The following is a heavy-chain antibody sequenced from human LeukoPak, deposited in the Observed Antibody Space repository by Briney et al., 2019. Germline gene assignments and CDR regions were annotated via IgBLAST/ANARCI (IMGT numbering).Heavy chain of an antibody. CDR2: ISSSDSTI. V-gene: IGHV3-48*03. CDR1: GFTFSIYE. Sequence: GGSLRLSCAASGFTFSIYEMNWVRQAPGKGLEWISYISSSDSTIYYADSVKGRFTISRDNAKNSLYLQMNSLRAEDTAVYYCARTPIYYFDNSGHYNWGQGTLVTVSS. D-gene: IGHD3-22*01. CDR3: ARTPIYYFDNSGHYN. J-gene: IGHJ4*02.